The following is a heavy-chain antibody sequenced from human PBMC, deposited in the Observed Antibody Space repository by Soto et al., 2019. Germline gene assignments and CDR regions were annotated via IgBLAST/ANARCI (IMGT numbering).Heavy chain of an antibody. Sequence: QVQLVESGGGVVQPGRSLRLSCAASGFTFSSYGMHWVRQAPGKGLEWVAVISYDGSNKYYADYVKGRFTISRDNSKNTLYLQMNSLRAEDTAVYYCAKDKPLFRITIIRGGIDYWGQGTLVTVSS. V-gene: IGHV3-30*18. CDR2: ISYDGSNK. D-gene: IGHD3-10*01. CDR3: AKDKPLFRITIIRGGIDY. J-gene: IGHJ4*02. CDR1: GFTFSSYG.